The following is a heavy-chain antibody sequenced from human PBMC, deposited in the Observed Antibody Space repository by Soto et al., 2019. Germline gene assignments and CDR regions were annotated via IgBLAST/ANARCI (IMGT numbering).Heavy chain of an antibody. CDR3: AKARVGYCSGGSCYSDY. CDR1: GFTFSSYA. V-gene: IGHV3-23*01. Sequence: EVQLLESGGGLVQPGGSLRLSCAASGFTFSSYAMSWVRQAPGKGLEWVSAISGSGGSTYYADSVKGRFTISRDNSKNTLYLQMNSLRAEDTAVYYGAKARVGYCSGGSCYSDYWGQGTLVTVSS. J-gene: IGHJ4*02. D-gene: IGHD2-15*01. CDR2: ISGSGGST.